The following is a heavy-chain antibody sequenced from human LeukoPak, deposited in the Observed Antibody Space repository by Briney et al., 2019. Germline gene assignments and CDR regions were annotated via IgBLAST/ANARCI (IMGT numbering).Heavy chain of an antibody. Sequence: GGSLRLSCAASGFTFSSYSMNWVRQAPGKGLEWVSSISSSSSYIYYADSVKGRFTISRDNAKNSLYLQMNSLRAEDTAVYYCAREGYYGSEMKVLPYYYYGMDVWGQGTTVTVSS. J-gene: IGHJ6*02. CDR1: GFTFSSYS. D-gene: IGHD3-10*01. CDR3: AREGYYGSEMKVLPYYYYGMDV. CDR2: ISSSSSYI. V-gene: IGHV3-21*01.